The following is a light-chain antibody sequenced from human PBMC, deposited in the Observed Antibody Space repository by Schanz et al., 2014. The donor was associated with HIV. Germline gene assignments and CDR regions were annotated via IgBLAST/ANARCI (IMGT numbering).Light chain of an antibody. CDR1: QSVSTY. Sequence: EIVLTQSPVTLSLSPGERATLSCRASQSVSTYLAWYQQKPGQSPRLLIYDASNRATGIPPRFSGSGSETDFTLTIRGLEPEDFAVYYCQQYGPAITFGPGTKVDIK. V-gene: IGKV3-11*01. CDR2: DAS. CDR3: QQYGPAIT. J-gene: IGKJ3*01.